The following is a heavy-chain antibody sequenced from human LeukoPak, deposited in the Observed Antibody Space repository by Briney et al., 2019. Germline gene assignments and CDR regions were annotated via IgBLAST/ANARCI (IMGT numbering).Heavy chain of an antibody. V-gene: IGHV3-30*01. CDR1: GFTFSSYA. CDR2: ISYDGSNK. CDR3: ARGSRWLQLGPFDY. Sequence: GGSLRLSCAASGFTFSSYAMHWVRQAPGKGLEWVAVISYDGSNKYYADSVKGRFTISRDNSKNTLYLQMNSLRAEDTAVYYCARGSRWLQLGPFDYWGQGTLVTVSS. D-gene: IGHD5-24*01. J-gene: IGHJ4*02.